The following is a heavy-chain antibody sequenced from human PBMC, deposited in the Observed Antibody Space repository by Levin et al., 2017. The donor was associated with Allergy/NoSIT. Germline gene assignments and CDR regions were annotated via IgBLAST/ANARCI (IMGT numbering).Heavy chain of an antibody. CDR2: MNPNSGNT. V-gene: IGHV1-8*01. CDR1: GYTFTSYD. J-gene: IGHJ6*02. CDR3: ARGLVVYCSGGSCYSGPTLSTPILDYYGMDV. D-gene: IGHD2-15*01. Sequence: GESLKISCKASGYTFTSYDINWVRQATGQGLEWMGWMNPNSGNTGYAQKFQGRVTMTRNTSISTAYMELSSLRSEDTAVYYCARGLVVYCSGGSCYSGPTLSTPILDYYGMDVWGQGTTVTVSS.